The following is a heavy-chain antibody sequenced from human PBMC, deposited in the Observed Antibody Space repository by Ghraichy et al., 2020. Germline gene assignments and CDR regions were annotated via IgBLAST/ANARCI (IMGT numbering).Heavy chain of an antibody. J-gene: IGHJ4*02. CDR2: INPRSGGT. Sequence: ASVKVSCKASGYTFTGYYIHWVRHAPGQGLEWMGWINPRSGGTNFAQKFQGRVTMTRDTSISAVYMGLSKLISDDTAVYYCARGLRSFDSSGYFYFDSWGQGSLVTVSS. CDR1: GYTFTGYY. CDR3: ARGLRSFDSSGYFYFDS. D-gene: IGHD3-22*01. V-gene: IGHV1-2*02.